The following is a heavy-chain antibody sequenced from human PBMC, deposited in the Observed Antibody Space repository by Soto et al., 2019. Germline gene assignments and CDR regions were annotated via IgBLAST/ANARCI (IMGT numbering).Heavy chain of an antibody. CDR3: ASEGTVGLKDGRDYYYGMDV. D-gene: IGHD1-26*01. J-gene: IGHJ6*02. CDR1: GGSISSGGYY. V-gene: IGHV4-31*01. Sequence: QVQLQESGPGLVKPSQTLSLTCTVSGGSISSGGYYWSWIRQHPGKGLEWIGYIYYSGSTYYNPSLKSPVTISVDTSKNQCSLKLSSVTAADTAVYYCASEGTVGLKDGRDYYYGMDVWGQGTTVTVSS. CDR2: IYYSGST.